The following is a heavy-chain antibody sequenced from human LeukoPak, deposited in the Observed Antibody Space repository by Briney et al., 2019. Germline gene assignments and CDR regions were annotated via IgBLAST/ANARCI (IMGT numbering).Heavy chain of an antibody. CDR2: ISAYNGNT. CDR3: ARRGYYYDSSGYYYWFDP. V-gene: IGHV1-18*01. Sequence: ASVRVSCKASGYTFTSYGISWVRQAPGQGLEWMGWISAYNGNTNYAQKLQGRVTMTTDTSTSTAYMELRSLRSDDTAVYYCARRGYYYDSSGYYYWFDPWGQGTLVTVSS. D-gene: IGHD3-22*01. J-gene: IGHJ5*02. CDR1: GYTFTSYG.